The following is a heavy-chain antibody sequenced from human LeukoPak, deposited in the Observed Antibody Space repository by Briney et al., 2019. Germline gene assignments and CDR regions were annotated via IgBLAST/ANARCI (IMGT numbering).Heavy chain of an antibody. D-gene: IGHD2-2*01. CDR2: INHSGST. CDR1: GGSFSGYY. J-gene: IGHJ5*02. V-gene: IGHV4-34*01. Sequence: PSETLSLTCAVYGGSFSGYYWSWIRQPPGKGLEWIGEINHSGSTNYNPSLKSRVTISVDTSKNQFSLKLSSVTAADTAVYYCARVYCSSTSCSSNGWFDPWGQGTLVTVSS. CDR3: ARVYCSSTSCSSNGWFDP.